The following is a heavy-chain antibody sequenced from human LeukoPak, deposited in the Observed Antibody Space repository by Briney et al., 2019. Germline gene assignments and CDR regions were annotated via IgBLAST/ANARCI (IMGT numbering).Heavy chain of an antibody. CDR1: RGSMTGHY. V-gene: IGHV4-4*07. J-gene: IGHJ4*02. Sequence: SETLSLTCTVSRGSMTGHYWSWIRQPAGKALEWIGRIYSSGNTDYNPSLNSRVTMSVDTSRSQFSLKLSSVTAADTAVYYCAHGGSSGSYSENWGQGTLVTVSS. CDR3: AHGGSSGSYSEN. CDR2: IYSSGNT. D-gene: IGHD1-26*01.